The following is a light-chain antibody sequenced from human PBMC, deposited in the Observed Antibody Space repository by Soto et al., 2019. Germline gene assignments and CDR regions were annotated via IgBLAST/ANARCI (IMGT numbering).Light chain of an antibody. V-gene: IGKV3-20*01. CDR2: GAS. CDR3: QHYGDSLSIT. J-gene: IGKJ5*01. Sequence: EIVLTQSPGTLSLSPGERATLSCRASQSVSSSYLAWYQQKPGQAPRLLIYGASSRATGISDRFSGSGSGTDFTLTISRLEHGDFAVYYCQHYGDSLSITFGQGTRLEI. CDR1: QSVSSSY.